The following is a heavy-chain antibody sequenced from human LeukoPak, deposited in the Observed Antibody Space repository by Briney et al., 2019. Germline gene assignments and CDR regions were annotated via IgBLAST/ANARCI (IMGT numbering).Heavy chain of an antibody. D-gene: IGHD3-10*01. J-gene: IGHJ4*02. CDR3: ARGPGYYGSGSYCFDY. Sequence: GASVKVSCKASGYTFTSYAMHWVRQAPGQRLEWMGWINAGNGNTKYSQKFQGRVTMTRNTSISTAYMELSSLRSEDTAVYYCARGPGYYGSGSYCFDYWGQGTLVTVSS. V-gene: IGHV1-3*01. CDR2: INAGNGNT. CDR1: GYTFTSYA.